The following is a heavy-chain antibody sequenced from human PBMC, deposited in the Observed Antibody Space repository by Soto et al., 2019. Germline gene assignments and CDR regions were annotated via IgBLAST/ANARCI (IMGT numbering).Heavy chain of an antibody. J-gene: IGHJ5*02. CDR2: ITSSGDPM. Sequence: EVQLVESGGGLVQPGGSLRLSCAASGFTFSSYEMNWVRQAPGKGLEWVSYITSSGDPMYYADSVKGRFTISRDNAKNSLYLQMNYLRAEDAAVYYCARGAGSGWYGGSYWFDPWGQGTLVTVSS. D-gene: IGHD6-19*01. CDR3: ARGAGSGWYGGSYWFDP. CDR1: GFTFSSYE. V-gene: IGHV3-48*03.